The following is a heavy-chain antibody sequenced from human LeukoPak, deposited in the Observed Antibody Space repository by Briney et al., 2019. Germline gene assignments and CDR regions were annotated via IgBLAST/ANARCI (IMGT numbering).Heavy chain of an antibody. D-gene: IGHD3-9*01. J-gene: IGHJ4*02. CDR1: GFTFSSYA. CDR3: AKDPSRLRYFDWLPIDY. Sequence: PGRSLRLSCAASGFTFSSYAMHWVRQAPGKGLEWVSAISGSGGSTYYADSVKGRFTISRDNSKNTLYPQMNSLRAEDTAVYYCAKDPSRLRYFDWLPIDYWGQGTLVTVSS. V-gene: IGHV3-23*01. CDR2: ISGSGGST.